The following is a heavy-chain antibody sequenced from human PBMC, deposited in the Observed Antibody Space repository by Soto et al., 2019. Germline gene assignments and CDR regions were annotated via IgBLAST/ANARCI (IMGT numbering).Heavy chain of an antibody. J-gene: IGHJ4*02. V-gene: IGHV3-23*01. CDR3: AKMPAAIKTFDY. Sequence: PGGSLRLSCAASGFTFSSYAMHWVRQAPGKGLEWVSVISWDSGSIGYADSVKGRFTISRDNSKNTLYLQMNGLRAEDTAVYYCAKMPAAIKTFDYWGQGTLVTVSS. D-gene: IGHD2-2*01. CDR2: ISWDSGSI. CDR1: GFTFSSYA.